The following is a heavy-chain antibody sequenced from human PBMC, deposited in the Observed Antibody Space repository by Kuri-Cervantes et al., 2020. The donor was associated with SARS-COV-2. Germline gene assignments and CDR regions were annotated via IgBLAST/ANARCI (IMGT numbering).Heavy chain of an antibody. D-gene: IGHD4/OR15-4a*01. CDR2: IYYSGST. Sequence: SETLSLTCTVSGGSISSGDYYWSWLRQPPGKGLEWIGYIYYSGSTYYNPSLKSRVTITVDTSKNQFSLKLSSVTAADTAVYYCSRDLPSDYTYYYYDMDVWGRGTTVTVSS. J-gene: IGHJ6*03. CDR1: GGSISSGDYY. CDR3: SRDLPSDYTYYYYDMDV. V-gene: IGHV4-30-4*08.